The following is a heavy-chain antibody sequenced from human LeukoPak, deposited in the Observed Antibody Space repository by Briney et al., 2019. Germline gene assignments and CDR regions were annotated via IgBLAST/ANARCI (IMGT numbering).Heavy chain of an antibody. Sequence: PGGSLRLSCAATGFRFSDYYMSWIRQAPGKGLEWVAYISSTGNSIFYADSVKGRFTISRDHAKNSLSLQLNSLRAEDTAVYYCAKGGIRYGYWFDRWGQGTLVTVSS. CDR2: ISSTGNSI. V-gene: IGHV3-11*01. CDR1: GFRFSDYY. J-gene: IGHJ5*02. CDR3: AKGGIRYGYWFDR. D-gene: IGHD3-10*01.